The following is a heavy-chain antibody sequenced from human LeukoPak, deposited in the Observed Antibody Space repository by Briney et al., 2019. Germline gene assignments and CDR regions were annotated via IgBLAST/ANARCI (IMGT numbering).Heavy chain of an antibody. J-gene: IGHJ4*02. CDR1: GGSISSYY. V-gene: IGHV4-4*07. Sequence: SETLSLTCTVSGGSISSYYWSWIRQSAGKGLEWIGRIYTSGSTNYNPSLKSRVTMSVDTSKNQFSLRLSSVTAADTAVYYCARVTVTTVTTEYYFDYWGQGTLVTVSS. CDR2: IYTSGST. CDR3: ARVTVTTVTTEYYFDY. D-gene: IGHD4-17*01.